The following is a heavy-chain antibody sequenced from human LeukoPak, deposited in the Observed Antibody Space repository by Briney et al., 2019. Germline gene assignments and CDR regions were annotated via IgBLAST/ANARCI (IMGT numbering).Heavy chain of an antibody. D-gene: IGHD3-10*01. J-gene: IGHJ6*03. CDR3: ARVAFSGYYYYMDV. CDR1: GGSISSYY. CDR2: IYTSGST. V-gene: IGHV4-4*07. Sequence: PSETLSLTCTVSGGSISSYYWSWIRQPAGKGLEWIGRIYTSGSTNYNPSLKSRVTISVDTSKNQFSLKLSSVTAADTAVYYCARVAFSGYYYYMDVWGKGTTVTVSS.